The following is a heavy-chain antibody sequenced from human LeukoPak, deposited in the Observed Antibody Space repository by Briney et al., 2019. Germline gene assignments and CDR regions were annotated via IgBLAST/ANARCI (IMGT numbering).Heavy chain of an antibody. CDR1: GGTFNRYA. J-gene: IGHJ6*02. D-gene: IGHD5-12*01. CDR3: ARVPSGYTPNANYYYYGMDV. Sequence: SVKVSCKASGGTFNRYAISWVRQAPGQGLEWMGRIIPIIGIVNYAQRFQGRVTITADKSTSTAYMELSSLRSEDTAVYYCARVPSGYTPNANYYYYGMDVWGQGTTVTVSS. V-gene: IGHV1-69*04. CDR2: IIPIIGIV.